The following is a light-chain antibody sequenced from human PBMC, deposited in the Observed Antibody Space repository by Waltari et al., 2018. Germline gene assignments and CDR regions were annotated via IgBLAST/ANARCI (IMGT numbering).Light chain of an antibody. V-gene: IGKV3-20*01. CDR2: GAS. Sequence: EIVLTQSPGTLSLSPGERTTLSCRASQPVSSYYFAWYQQKPGLAPTPLIYGASTRAPGTPYRFSGSGSGTDFTLTISRLEPEDFAVYYCQQFGNTLWTFGQGTRIEIK. CDR3: QQFGNTLWT. CDR1: QPVSSYY. J-gene: IGKJ1*01.